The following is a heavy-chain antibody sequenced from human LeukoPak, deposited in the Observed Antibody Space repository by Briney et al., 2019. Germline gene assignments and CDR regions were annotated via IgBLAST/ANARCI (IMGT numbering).Heavy chain of an antibody. CDR1: GGSISSSSYY. D-gene: IGHD2-2*01. V-gene: IGHV4-61*03. J-gene: IGHJ5*02. CDR3: ARTTEDCSSTSCYQYWFDP. CDR2: IYYSGST. Sequence: SETLSLTCTVSGGSISSSSYYWGWIRQPPGKGLEWIGYIYYSGSTNYNPSLKSRVTISVDTSKNHFSLKLSSVTAADTAVYYCARTTEDCSSTSCYQYWFDPWGQGTLVTVSS.